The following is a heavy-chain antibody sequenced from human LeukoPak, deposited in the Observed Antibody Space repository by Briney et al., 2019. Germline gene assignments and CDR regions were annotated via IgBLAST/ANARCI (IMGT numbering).Heavy chain of an antibody. J-gene: IGHJ4*02. CDR3: ARGRPSYCSSTCCYHGYSYGSGYYFDY. Sequence: SETLSLTCAVYGGSFSGYYWSWIRQPPGKGLEWIGEINHSGSTNYNPSLKSRVTISVDTSKNQFSLKLSSVTAADTAVYYCARGRPSYCSSTCCYHGYSYGSGYYFDYWGQGTLVTVSS. D-gene: IGHD2-2*01. CDR2: INHSGST. CDR1: GGSFSGYY. V-gene: IGHV4-34*01.